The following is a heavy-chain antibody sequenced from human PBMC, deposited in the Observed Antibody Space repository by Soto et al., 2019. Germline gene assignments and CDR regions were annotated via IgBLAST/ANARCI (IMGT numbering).Heavy chain of an antibody. CDR1: GGTFSSYA. CDR2: IIPIFGTA. Sequence: ASVKVSCKASGGTFSSYAISWVRQAPGQGLEWMGGIIPIFGTANYAQKFQGRVTITADESTSTAYMELSSLRSEDTAVYYCARGSSSKQLGALDYWGQGTLVTVSS. CDR3: ARGSSSKQLGALDY. J-gene: IGHJ4*02. V-gene: IGHV1-69*13. D-gene: IGHD6-6*01.